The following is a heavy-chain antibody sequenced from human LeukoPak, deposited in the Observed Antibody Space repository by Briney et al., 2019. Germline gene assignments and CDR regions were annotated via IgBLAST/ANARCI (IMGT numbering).Heavy chain of an antibody. V-gene: IGHV3-74*01. CDR1: GFTFSSTW. D-gene: IGHD1-1*01. J-gene: IGHJ4*02. Sequence: GGSLRLSCEASGFTFSSTWIHWVRQAPGKGLVWVSRINPDGSVRNYADSVKDRFITSRDNAKSTLYLQMHSLRGEDTAVYYCATAGNYYFDYWGQGTLVTVSS. CDR2: INPDGSVR. CDR3: ATAGNYYFDY.